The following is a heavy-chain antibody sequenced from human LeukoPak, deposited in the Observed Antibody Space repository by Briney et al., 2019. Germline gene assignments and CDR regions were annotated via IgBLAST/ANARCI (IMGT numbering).Heavy chain of an antibody. V-gene: IGHV3-7*03. CDR2: IKRDGSEK. J-gene: IGHJ4*02. D-gene: IGHD2-2*02. CDR1: GFTFSDYY. CDR3: AKGSPRYCSGTTCYNTY. Sequence: PGGSLRLSCAASGFTFSDYYMSWIRQAPGKGLEWVANIKRDGSEKYYVDSVKGRFTISRDNSRNTVYLHMNNLRADDTAVYYCAKGSPRYCSGTTCYNTYWGQGTLVTVSS.